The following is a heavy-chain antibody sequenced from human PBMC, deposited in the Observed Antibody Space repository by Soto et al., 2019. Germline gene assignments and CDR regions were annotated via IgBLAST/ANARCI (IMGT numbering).Heavy chain of an antibody. V-gene: IGHV4-31*03. CDR1: VGSISIGGYY. J-gene: IGHJ4*02. D-gene: IGHD3-10*01. CDR2: LYYSGST. Sequence: QVYLQESGPGLGEPSQTLALTCTVSVGSISIGGYYWSWIRQHPVKGLEWIGYLYYSGSTYYNPSLKRRVTISVDTSKNQFSLKLSSVTAADTAVYYCARGLGWNGELKKFDYWGQGNLVTVSS. CDR3: ARGLGWNGELKKFDY.